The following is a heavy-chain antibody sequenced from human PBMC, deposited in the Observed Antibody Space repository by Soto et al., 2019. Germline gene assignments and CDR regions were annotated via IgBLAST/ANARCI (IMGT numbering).Heavy chain of an antibody. V-gene: IGHV3-30-3*01. D-gene: IGHD3-16*01. J-gene: IGHJ4*02. Sequence: PGGSLRLSCAASGFTFSGYAMRWVRQAPDKGLEWVAIISYDGNSQHYADPVKGRFTVSRDSSKNTLLLQMNSLKPEDTAVYYCARSRGSDGYYYVDYWGQGT. CDR2: ISYDGNSQ. CDR1: GFTFSGYA. CDR3: ARSRGSDGYYYVDY.